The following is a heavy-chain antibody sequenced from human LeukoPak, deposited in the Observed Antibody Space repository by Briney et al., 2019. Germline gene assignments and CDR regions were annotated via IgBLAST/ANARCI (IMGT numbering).Heavy chain of an antibody. D-gene: IGHD6-6*01. CDR3: AREKGSIAGVLYYYYGMDV. J-gene: IGHJ6*02. Sequence: SVKVSCKASGGTFSSYAISWVRQAPGQGLEWMGRIIPIFGIANYAQKFQGRVTITADKSTSTAYVELSSLRSEDPAVYYCAREKGSIAGVLYYYYGMDVWGQGTTVTVSS. V-gene: IGHV1-69*04. CDR1: GGTFSSYA. CDR2: IIPIFGIA.